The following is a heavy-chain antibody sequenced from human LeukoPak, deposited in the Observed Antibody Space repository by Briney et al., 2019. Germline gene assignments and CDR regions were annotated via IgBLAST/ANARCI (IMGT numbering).Heavy chain of an antibody. CDR3: GRAFPPLRTASAGDL. D-gene: IGHD3-16*01. Sequence: GGSLRLSCSASGFSFSNYDMNWFRQAPGKGLEWISSISGRSSHVYYGDSVKGRFSISRDNAKNSVFLQMNSLGVDDTAVYYCGRAFPPLRTASAGDLWGQGTLVTVSS. V-gene: IGHV3-21*01. CDR2: ISGRSSHV. CDR1: GFSFSNYD. J-gene: IGHJ4*02.